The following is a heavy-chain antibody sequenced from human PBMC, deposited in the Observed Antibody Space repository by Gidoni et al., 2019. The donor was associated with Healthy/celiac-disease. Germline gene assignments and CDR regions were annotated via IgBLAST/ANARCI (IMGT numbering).Heavy chain of an antibody. CDR1: GGSISSGSYS. CDR3: ASSIFGVVINHYYYYYMDV. D-gene: IGHD3-3*01. J-gene: IGHJ6*03. V-gene: IGHV4-61*02. Sequence: QVQLQESGPGLVKPSQTLSLTCTVSGGSISSGSYSWSWIRQPAGKGLEWIGRIYTSGSTNDNPSLKSRVTISVDTSKNQFSLKLSSVTAADTAVYYCASSIFGVVINHYYYYYMDVWGKGTTVTVSS. CDR2: IYTSGST.